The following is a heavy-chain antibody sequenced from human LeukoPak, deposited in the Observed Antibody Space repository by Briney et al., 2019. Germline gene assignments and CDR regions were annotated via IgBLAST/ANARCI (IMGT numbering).Heavy chain of an antibody. CDR3: VRGSSWGGGWFDP. V-gene: IGHV3-30-3*01. CDR1: GFTFSSYA. J-gene: IGHJ5*02. D-gene: IGHD6-13*01. CDR2: ISYDGSNK. Sequence: GGSLRLSCAASGFTFSSYAMHWVRQAPGKGLEWVAVISYDGSNKYYADSVKGRFTISRDNSKNTLYLQMNSLRAEDTAVYFAVRGSSWGGGWFDPWGQGTLVTVSS.